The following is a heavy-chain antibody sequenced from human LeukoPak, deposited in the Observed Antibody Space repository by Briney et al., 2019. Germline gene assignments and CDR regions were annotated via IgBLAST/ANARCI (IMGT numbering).Heavy chain of an antibody. Sequence: ASVKVSCKASGYTFTSYGISWVRQAPGQGLEWMGWISAYNGNTNYAQKLQGRVTMTTDTSTSTAYMELRSLGSDDTAVYYCARDHYYDSSGYEDYWGQGTLVTVSS. CDR1: GYTFTSYG. V-gene: IGHV1-18*01. J-gene: IGHJ4*02. D-gene: IGHD3-22*01. CDR2: ISAYNGNT. CDR3: ARDHYYDSSGYEDY.